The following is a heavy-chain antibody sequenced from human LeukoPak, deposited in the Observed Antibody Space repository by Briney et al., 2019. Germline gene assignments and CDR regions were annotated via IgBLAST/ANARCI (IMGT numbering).Heavy chain of an antibody. D-gene: IGHD6-19*01. CDR2: IYPADSNT. Sequence: GESLKISCTGSGYSFATYWIAWVRQMPGKGLEWMGIIYPADSNTRYSPSFKGQVTISADKSISTAYLQWNSLRASDTAMYYCARLAVAGLDYWGQGTLVTVSS. CDR1: GYSFATYW. V-gene: IGHV5-51*01. J-gene: IGHJ4*02. CDR3: ARLAVAGLDY.